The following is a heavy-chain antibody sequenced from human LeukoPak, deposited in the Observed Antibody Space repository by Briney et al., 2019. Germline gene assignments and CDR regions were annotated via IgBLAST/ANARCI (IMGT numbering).Heavy chain of an antibody. D-gene: IGHD6-13*01. J-gene: IGHJ4*02. CDR1: GGSISSGSYY. Sequence: SETLSLTCTVSGGSISSGSYYWGWIRQPPGKGLEWIGSIYYSGSTYYNPSLKSRVTISVDTSKNQFSLKLSSVTAADTAVYYCARRGSSSWYVGYWGQGTLVTVSS. V-gene: IGHV4-39*01. CDR2: IYYSGST. CDR3: ARRGSSSWYVGY.